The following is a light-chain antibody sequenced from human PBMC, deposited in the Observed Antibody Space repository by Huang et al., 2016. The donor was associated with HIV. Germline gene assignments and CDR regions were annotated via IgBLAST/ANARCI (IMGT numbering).Light chain of an antibody. Sequence: EIVLTQSPGTLSLSPGERATPSSRASQSVSSGYLAWYQKRPGQAHRLLIFGVSTRATGIPDRFSGSGSGTDFTLTISRLEPEDFAVYYCQQYDSSPGTFGQGTKVEIK. J-gene: IGKJ1*01. CDR1: QSVSSGY. CDR3: QQYDSSPGT. CDR2: GVS. V-gene: IGKV3-20*01.